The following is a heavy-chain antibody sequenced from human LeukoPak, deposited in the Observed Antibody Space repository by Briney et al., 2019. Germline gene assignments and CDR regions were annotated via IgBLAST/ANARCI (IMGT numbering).Heavy chain of an antibody. Sequence: PGTSLRLSCAASGFTFSSYGMHWVRQAPGKGVEWVAGIWYDGSNKYYVDSVKGGFTISRDNYKNTLYLQMNSLRAEDTAVYYCAKEDEYYYDSSGYSYFDYWGQGTLVTVSS. J-gene: IGHJ4*02. V-gene: IGHV3-33*06. CDR2: IWYDGSNK. D-gene: IGHD3-22*01. CDR3: AKEDEYYYDSSGYSYFDY. CDR1: GFTFSSYG.